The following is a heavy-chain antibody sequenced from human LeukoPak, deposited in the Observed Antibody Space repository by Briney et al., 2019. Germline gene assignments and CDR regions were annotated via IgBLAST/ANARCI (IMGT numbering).Heavy chain of an antibody. CDR1: GGPFSAYS. V-gene: IGHV4-34*01. D-gene: IGHD3-16*01. Sequence: PSETLSLTCAVYGGPFSAYSWNWTRQPPGRGLEWIGEINHSGSPNYNPSLKSRVTISGDPSKNQFSLRLSSVTAADTAVSYCGSRTYVGYDDVEDWGQGTLVTVSS. CDR2: INHSGSP. CDR3: GSRTYVGYDDVED. J-gene: IGHJ4*02.